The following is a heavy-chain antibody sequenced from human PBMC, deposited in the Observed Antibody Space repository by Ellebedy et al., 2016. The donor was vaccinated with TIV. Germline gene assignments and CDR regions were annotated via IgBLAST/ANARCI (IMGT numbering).Heavy chain of an antibody. CDR1: GYTVSSHY. CDR2: IYSGGGT. J-gene: IGHJ4*02. D-gene: IGHD1-26*01. CDR3: TRDPLQYSGSYS. V-gene: IGHV3-66*01. Sequence: GESLKISCAASGYTVSSHYMTWVRQAPGKGLEWLSIIYSGGGTYYADSVKGRFTVSRDNSKNTLYLQMNSLRAEDTAVYYCTRDPLQYSGSYSWGQGTLVTVSS.